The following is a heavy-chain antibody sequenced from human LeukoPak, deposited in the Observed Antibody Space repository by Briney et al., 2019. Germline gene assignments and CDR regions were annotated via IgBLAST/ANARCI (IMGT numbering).Heavy chain of an antibody. Sequence: GGSLRLSCAASGFTFSNYWMNWVRQAPGKGLEWVANIKQDGSEKYYVDSVKGRFTISRDNAKNSLYLQMNSLRAEDTAVYYCVWYFDYWGQGTLVTVSS. CDR1: GFTFSNYW. D-gene: IGHD2-21*01. J-gene: IGHJ4*02. V-gene: IGHV3-7*01. CDR3: VWYFDY. CDR2: IKQDGSEK.